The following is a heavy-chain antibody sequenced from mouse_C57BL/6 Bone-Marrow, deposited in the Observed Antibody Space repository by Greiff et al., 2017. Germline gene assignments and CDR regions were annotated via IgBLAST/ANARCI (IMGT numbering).Heavy chain of an antibody. CDR2: IYHSGTI. Sequence: EVHLVESGPGLVKPSQTVFLTCTVTGISITTGNYRWSWIRQFPGNKLEWIGYIYHSGTITYNPSLTSRTTITRDTPKNQFFLEMNSLTAEDTATYYCARGDYGSRSYAMDYWGQGTSVTVSS. CDR3: ARGDYGSRSYAMDY. D-gene: IGHD1-1*01. CDR1: GISITTGNYR. J-gene: IGHJ4*01. V-gene: IGHV3-5*01.